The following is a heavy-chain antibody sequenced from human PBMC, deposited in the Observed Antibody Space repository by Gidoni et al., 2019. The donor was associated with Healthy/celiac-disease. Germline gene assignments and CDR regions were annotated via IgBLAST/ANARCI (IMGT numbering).Heavy chain of an antibody. CDR2: IYYSGSS. CDR3: AKIRRGRGNWFDP. V-gene: IGHV4-31*03. CDR1: GGPISISDYY. D-gene: IGHD3-16*01. Sequence: QVQLQESGPGLVKPSQTLSLTCTVSGGPISISDYYWSWILQHPGKGLEWIGSIYYSGSSYFNPSLEGRITFSVDTSKNQFSLKLNSVTAADTAVYYCAKIRRGRGNWFDPWGQGTLVTVSS. J-gene: IGHJ5*02.